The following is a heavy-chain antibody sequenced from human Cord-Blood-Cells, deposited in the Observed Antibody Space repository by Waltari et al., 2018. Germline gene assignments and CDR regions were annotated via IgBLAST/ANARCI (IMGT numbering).Heavy chain of an antibody. V-gene: IGHV3-30-3*01. CDR1: GFTFSSYA. J-gene: IGHJ4*02. CDR3: ARDLVPTGSWYYFDY. CDR2: ISYDGSNK. D-gene: IGHD6-13*01. Sequence: QVQLVESGGVVVQPGRSLRLSCAASGFTFSSYAMPWVRQAPGKGLVWVAVISYDGSNKYYADSVKGRFTISRDNSKNTLYLQMNSLRAEDTAVYYCARDLVPTGSWYYFDYWGQGTLVTVSS.